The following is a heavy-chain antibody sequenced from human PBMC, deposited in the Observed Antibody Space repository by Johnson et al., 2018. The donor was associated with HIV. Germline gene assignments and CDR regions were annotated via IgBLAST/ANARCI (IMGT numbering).Heavy chain of an antibody. Sequence: QVQLVESGGGVVQPGGSLRLSCAASGFTFSSYGMHWVRQAPGKGLEWVAVISYDGSNKYYADSVKGRFTISRDNSKNTLYLQMNSLRAEDTAVYYCAKGRSGTTASIDAFDIWGQGTMVTVSS. CDR2: ISYDGSNK. CDR3: AKGRSGTTASIDAFDI. D-gene: IGHD1-7*01. CDR1: GFTFSSYG. V-gene: IGHV3-30*18. J-gene: IGHJ3*02.